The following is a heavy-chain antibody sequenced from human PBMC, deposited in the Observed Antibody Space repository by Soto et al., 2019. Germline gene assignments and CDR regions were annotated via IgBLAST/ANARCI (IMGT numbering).Heavy chain of an antibody. D-gene: IGHD2-2*02. CDR3: ARSPPAPYCISTSCYNVLGNWYFDL. CDR1: GGSISSSSYY. V-gene: IGHV4-39*01. CDR2: IYYSGST. Sequence: SETLSLTCTVSGGSISSSSYYWGWIRQPPGKGLEWIGSIYYSGSTYYNPSLKSRVTISVDTSKNQFSLKLSSVTAADTAVYYCARSPPAPYCISTSCYNVLGNWYFDLWGRGTLVTVSS. J-gene: IGHJ2*01.